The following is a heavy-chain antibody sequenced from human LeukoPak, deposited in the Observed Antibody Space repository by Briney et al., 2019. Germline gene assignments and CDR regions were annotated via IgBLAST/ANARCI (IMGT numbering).Heavy chain of an antibody. V-gene: IGHV4-39*07. J-gene: IGHJ4*02. D-gene: IGHD1-1*01. CDR2: IYHNGRT. CDR3: ARDNDQMGLDPFDY. CDR1: GGSISSSSSYY. Sequence: SETLSLTCTVSGGSISSSSSYYWGWIRQPPGKRLEWIGSIYHNGRTYYNPSLKSRVTISVDTSKNQFSLKLSSVTAADTAVYYCARDNDQMGLDPFDYWGQGTLVTVSS.